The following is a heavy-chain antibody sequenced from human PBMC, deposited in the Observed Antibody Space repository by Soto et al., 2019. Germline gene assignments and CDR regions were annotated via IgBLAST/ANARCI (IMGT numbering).Heavy chain of an antibody. J-gene: IGHJ4*02. CDR1: GFTFTNYG. CDR3: AATTIIAIGLRD. D-gene: IGHD5-12*01. Sequence: QLQLVQSGSEVKKPGASVKVSCKTSGFTFTNYGFTWVRQAPGKGLEWMGWSSALNGFTNYAQDFQGRVTLTTDSSTITAYMELRVLRSDDLAFYYCAATTIIAIGLRDWGQGTLVSVAS. V-gene: IGHV1-18*03. CDR2: SSALNGFT.